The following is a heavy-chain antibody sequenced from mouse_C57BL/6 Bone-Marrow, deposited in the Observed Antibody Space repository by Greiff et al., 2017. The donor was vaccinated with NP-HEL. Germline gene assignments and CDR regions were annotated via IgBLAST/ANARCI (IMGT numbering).Heavy chain of an antibody. CDR3: ARSYYGSRYYFDY. V-gene: IGHV1-82*01. CDR2: IYPGDGDT. Sequence: VQLQQSGPELVKPGASVKISCKASGYAFSSSWMNWVKQRPGKGLEWIGRIYPGDGDTNYNGKFKGKATLTADKSSSTAYMQLSSLTSEDSAVYFCARSYYGSRYYFDYWGQGTTLTVSS. J-gene: IGHJ2*01. CDR1: GYAFSSSW. D-gene: IGHD1-1*01.